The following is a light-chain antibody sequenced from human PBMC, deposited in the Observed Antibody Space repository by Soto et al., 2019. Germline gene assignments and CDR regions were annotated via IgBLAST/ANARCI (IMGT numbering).Light chain of an antibody. Sequence: DIQMTQSPSTLSASVGDRVTITCRASQSISSWLAWYQQKPGKAPKLLIYKASSLGSGVPSRLSGSGSGTEFTLTISSLQPDDFATYYCQQYNSYWTFGQGTKVEIK. J-gene: IGKJ1*01. V-gene: IGKV1-5*03. CDR2: KAS. CDR1: QSISSW. CDR3: QQYNSYWT.